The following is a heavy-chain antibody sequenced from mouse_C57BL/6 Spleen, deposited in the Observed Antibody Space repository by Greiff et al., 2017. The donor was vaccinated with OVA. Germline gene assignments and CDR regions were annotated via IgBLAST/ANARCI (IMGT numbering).Heavy chain of an antibody. CDR3: ARGRTMVRYFDV. V-gene: IGHV1-50*01. D-gene: IGHD2-2*01. CDR1: GYTFTSYW. CDR2: IDPSDSYT. Sequence: QVQLQQPGAELVKPGASVTLSCKASGYTFTSYWMQWVKQRPGQGLEWIGEIDPSDSYTNYNQKFKGKATLTVDTSSSTAYMQLSSLTSEDSAVYYCARGRTMVRYFDVWGTGTTVTVSS. J-gene: IGHJ1*03.